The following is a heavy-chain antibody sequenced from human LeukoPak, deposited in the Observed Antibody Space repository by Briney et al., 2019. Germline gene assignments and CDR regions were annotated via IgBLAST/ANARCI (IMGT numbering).Heavy chain of an antibody. Sequence: ASVRASCKTSGYTFTGYYIHWVRQAPGQGLEWMGWINPNSGGTNYAQKFQGRVTMTRDTSISTAYMELSRLRSDDTAVYYCAPGSETMREVPYYFDYWGQGNLVTVSS. CDR1: GYTFTGYY. CDR2: INPNSGGT. D-gene: IGHD3-22*01. V-gene: IGHV1-2*02. J-gene: IGHJ4*02. CDR3: APGSETMREVPYYFDY.